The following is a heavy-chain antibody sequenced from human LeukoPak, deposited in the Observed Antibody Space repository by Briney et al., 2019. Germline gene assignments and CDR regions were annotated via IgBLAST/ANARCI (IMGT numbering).Heavy chain of an antibody. CDR2: IRYDGSNK. J-gene: IGHJ2*01. V-gene: IGHV3-30*02. Sequence: GGSLRLSCAASGFTFSSYGMHWVRQAPGKGLEWVAFIRYDGSNKYYADSVKGRFTISRDNSKNTLYLQMNSLRAEDTAVYYCAKDPSPNYGSGSHNWYFDLWGRGTLVTVSS. CDR1: GFTFSSYG. D-gene: IGHD3-10*01. CDR3: AKDPSPNYGSGSHNWYFDL.